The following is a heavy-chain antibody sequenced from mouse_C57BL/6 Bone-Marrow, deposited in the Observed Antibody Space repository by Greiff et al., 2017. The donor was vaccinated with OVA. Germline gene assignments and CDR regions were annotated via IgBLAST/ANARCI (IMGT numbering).Heavy chain of an antibody. D-gene: IGHD2-1*01. J-gene: IGHJ3*01. CDR2: ISDGGSYT. CDR1: GFTFSSYA. Sequence: EVQLVESGGGLVKPGGSLKLSCAASGFTFSSYAMSWVRQTPEKRLEWVATISDGGSYTYYPDNVKGRFTISRDNAKNNLYLQMSHLKSEDTAMYYCARDPYGNYLAWFAYWGQGTLVTVSA. CDR3: ARDPYGNYLAWFAY. V-gene: IGHV5-4*01.